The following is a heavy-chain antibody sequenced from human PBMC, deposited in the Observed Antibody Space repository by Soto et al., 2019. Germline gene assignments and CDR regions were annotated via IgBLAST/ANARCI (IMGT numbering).Heavy chain of an antibody. CDR3: ARLWFGKPPGYLDY. J-gene: IGHJ4*02. V-gene: IGHV4-4*07. CDR1: GGSIRNYY. Sequence: QVQLQESGPGLVKPSETLSLTCSVPGGSIRNYYWNWIRQPAGKGLEWIGRIYTSGNSDYNPSLKSRVTMSADTSKNQLSLRLSSVTAADSAVYYCARLWFGKPPGYLDYWGQGIRVTISS. CDR2: IYTSGNS. D-gene: IGHD3-10*01.